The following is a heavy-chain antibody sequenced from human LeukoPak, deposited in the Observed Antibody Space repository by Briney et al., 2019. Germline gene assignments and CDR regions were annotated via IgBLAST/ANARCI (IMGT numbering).Heavy chain of an antibody. J-gene: IGHJ4*02. CDR3: TTDGSTTLSNTFDY. CDR2: IKSRNRGETV. Sequence: GGSFRLSCAASGFTFSDAWMNWVRLAPGKGLDWGGRIKSRNRGETVDYAAPVKGRFTISRDDSKTTVYLQMNSQKTEDTAIYYCTTDGSTTLSNTFDYWGQGTLVTVSS. D-gene: IGHD1-26*01. CDR1: GFTFSDAW. V-gene: IGHV3-15*01.